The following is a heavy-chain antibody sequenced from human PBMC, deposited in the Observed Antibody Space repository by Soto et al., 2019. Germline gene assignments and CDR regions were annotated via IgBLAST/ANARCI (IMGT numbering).Heavy chain of an antibody. CDR1: GGSISSGTW. D-gene: IGHD2-2*01. V-gene: IGHV4-4*02. CDR3: TRRVPAAPNWFDP. CDR2: IYHSGSP. J-gene: IGHJ5*02. Sequence: SETLSLTCAVSGGSISSGTWWSWVRQPPGRGLEWIGEIYHSGSPNYNPSLKSRVTMSVDKSKNLFSLRLSSVTAADSALYYCTRRVPAAPNWFDPWGQGTLVTVSS.